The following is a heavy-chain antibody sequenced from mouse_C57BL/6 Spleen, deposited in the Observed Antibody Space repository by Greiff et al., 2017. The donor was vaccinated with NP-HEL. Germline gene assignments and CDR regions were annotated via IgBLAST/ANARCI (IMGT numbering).Heavy chain of an antibody. Sequence: EVQLQQSGAELVRPGASVKLSCTASGFNIKDDYMHWVKQRPEQGLEWIGWIDPENGDTEYASKFQGKATITADTSSNTAYLQLSSLTSEDTAVYYCTTHGFRRGAWFAYWGQGTLVTVSA. J-gene: IGHJ3*01. V-gene: IGHV14-4*01. CDR1: GFNIKDDY. CDR3: TTHGFRRGAWFAY. CDR2: IDPENGDT.